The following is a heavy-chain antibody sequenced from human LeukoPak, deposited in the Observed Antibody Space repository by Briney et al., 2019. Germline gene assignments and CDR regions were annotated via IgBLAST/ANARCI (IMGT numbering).Heavy chain of an antibody. D-gene: IGHD1-26*01. J-gene: IGHJ4*02. CDR1: GGSISSYY. Sequence: PSETLSLTCTVSGGSISSYYWSWIRQPPGKGLEWIGYIYYSGSTNYNPSLKSRVTISVDTSKNQFSLKLSSVTAADTAVYYCAGSGSYDYFDYWGQGTLVIVSS. V-gene: IGHV4-59*01. CDR2: IYYSGST. CDR3: AGSGSYDYFDY.